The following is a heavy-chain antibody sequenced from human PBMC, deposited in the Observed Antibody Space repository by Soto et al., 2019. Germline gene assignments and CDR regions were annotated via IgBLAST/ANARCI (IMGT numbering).Heavy chain of an antibody. J-gene: IGHJ4*02. CDR2: INHSGST. CDR1: GGSFSGYY. Sequence: PSETLSLTCAVYGGSFSGYYWSWIRQPPGKGLEWIGEINHSGSTNYNPSLKSRVTISVDTSKNQFSLKLSSVTAADTAAYYCARRYSSGWYGKYGWGQGTLVTVSS. D-gene: IGHD6-19*01. CDR3: ARRYSSGWYGKYG. V-gene: IGHV4-34*01.